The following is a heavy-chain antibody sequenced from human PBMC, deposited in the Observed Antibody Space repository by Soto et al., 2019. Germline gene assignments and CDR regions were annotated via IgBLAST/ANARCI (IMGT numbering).Heavy chain of an antibody. CDR3: ARAGGYCSSTSCYVNPYYYYYMDV. D-gene: IGHD2-2*01. Sequence: GGSLRLSCAASGFTFSSYGMHWVRQAPGKGLEWVAVIWYDGSNKYYADSVKGRFTISRDNSKNTLYLQMNSLRAEDTAVYYCARAGGYCSSTSCYVNPYYYYYMDVWGKGTTVTVSS. CDR1: GFTFSSYG. J-gene: IGHJ6*03. CDR2: IWYDGSNK. V-gene: IGHV3-33*01.